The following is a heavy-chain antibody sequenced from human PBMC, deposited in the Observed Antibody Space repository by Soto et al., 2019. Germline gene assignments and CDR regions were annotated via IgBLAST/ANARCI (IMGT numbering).Heavy chain of an antibody. CDR1: GGSFSGYY. V-gene: IGHV4-34*01. D-gene: IGHD6-13*01. Sequence: LSLTCAVYGGSFSGYYWSWIRQPPGKGLGWIGEINHSGSTNYNPSLKSRVIISVDTSKNQFSLKLSSVTAADTAVYYCARRKAAAGTFLSFYYYGMDVWGRGTTVTVSS. CDR3: ARRKAAAGTFLSFYYYGMDV. J-gene: IGHJ6*02. CDR2: INHSGST.